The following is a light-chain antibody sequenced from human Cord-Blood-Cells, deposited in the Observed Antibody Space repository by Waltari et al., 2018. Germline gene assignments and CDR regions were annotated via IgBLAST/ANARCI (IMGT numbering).Light chain of an antibody. CDR1: QSVLYSSNNKNY. CDR3: QQYYSTPT. CDR2: WAS. J-gene: IGKJ3*01. Sequence: DIVMTQAPDSLVVSLGERATINCKSSQSVLYSSNNKNYLAWYQQNPGQPPKLLIYWASTRESGVPDRFSGSGSGTDFTLTISSLQAEDVAVYYCQQYYSTPTFGPGTKVDIK. V-gene: IGKV4-1*01.